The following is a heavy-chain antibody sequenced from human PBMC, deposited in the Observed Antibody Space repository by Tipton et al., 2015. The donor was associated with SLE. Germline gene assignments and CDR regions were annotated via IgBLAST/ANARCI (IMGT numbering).Heavy chain of an antibody. CDR2: IYYSGST. Sequence: TLSLTCAVSGGSINNYYWSWIRQPPGKGLEWIGYIYYSGSTNYNPSLRSRVTMSVDMSKNQFSLKLSSVTAADTAVYYCARTHYYDHTGYSLLDYWGQGTLVTVSS. V-gene: IGHV4-59*01. D-gene: IGHD3-22*01. CDR3: ARTHYYDHTGYSLLDY. J-gene: IGHJ4*02. CDR1: GGSINNYY.